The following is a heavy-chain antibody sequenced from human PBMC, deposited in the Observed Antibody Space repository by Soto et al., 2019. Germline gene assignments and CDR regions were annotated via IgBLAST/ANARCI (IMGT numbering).Heavy chain of an antibody. V-gene: IGHV1-18*01. D-gene: IGHD5-12*01. J-gene: IGHJ4*02. CDR1: GYTFTSYG. Sequence: ASVKVSCKTSGYTFTSYGISWVRQAPGQGLEWMGWISAYNGNTNYAQKLQGRVTMTTDTSTSTAYMELRSLRSDDTAVYYCARVSGYDSQYYFDYWGQGTLVTVSS. CDR2: ISAYNGNT. CDR3: ARVSGYDSQYYFDY.